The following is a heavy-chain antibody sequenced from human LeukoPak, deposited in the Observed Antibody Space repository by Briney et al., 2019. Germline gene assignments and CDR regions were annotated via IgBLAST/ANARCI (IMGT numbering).Heavy chain of an antibody. CDR3: ARVYKYCSGTSCYRFDP. D-gene: IGHD2-2*01. J-gene: IGHJ5*02. CDR1: GGSITSSNW. Sequence: SETLSLTCAVSGGSITSSNWWSWVRQPPGKGLEWMGEIDDSGSTKYNPSLKRRATICVDKSKHEFSLKLTSVTDADTAVYCCARVYKYCSGTSCYRFDPWGQGTLVTVSS. CDR2: IDDSGST. V-gene: IGHV4-4*01.